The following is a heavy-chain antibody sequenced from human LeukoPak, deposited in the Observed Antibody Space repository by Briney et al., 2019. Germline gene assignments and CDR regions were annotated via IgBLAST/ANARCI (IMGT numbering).Heavy chain of an antibody. J-gene: IGHJ4*02. CDR1: GFSFNTYW. Sequence: PGGSLRLSCAASGFSFNTYWMHWVRQAPGKGLVWVSRIDGGVSRTIYADSVKGRFTISRDNAKNTLYLQMNSLRAEDTAVYYCTRGRYYFDYWGQGTLVTVSS. V-gene: IGHV3-74*01. CDR2: IDGGVSRT. D-gene: IGHD4-17*01. CDR3: TRGRYYFDY.